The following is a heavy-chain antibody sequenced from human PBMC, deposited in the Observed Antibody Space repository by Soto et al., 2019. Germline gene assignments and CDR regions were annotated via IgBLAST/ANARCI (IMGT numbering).Heavy chain of an antibody. V-gene: IGHV4-59*01. J-gene: IGHJ6*02. D-gene: IGHD2-21*02. CDR2: MYNTGRT. Sequence: SETLSLTCTVSGGSISGYYWSWIRQPPGKGLEWIGYMYNTGRTVYNPSFKSRDTKSEDTSKNKLSLKMNTITAADTAVYYCARDLWGYCGTDCYPLDVWGQGTTVTVS. CDR1: GGSISGYY. CDR3: ARDLWGYCGTDCYPLDV.